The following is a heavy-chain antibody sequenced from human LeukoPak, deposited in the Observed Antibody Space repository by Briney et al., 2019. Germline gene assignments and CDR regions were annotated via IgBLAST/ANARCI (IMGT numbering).Heavy chain of an antibody. CDR2: IKSKTDGGTT. CDR1: GFTFSNAW. J-gene: IGHJ4*02. CDR3: TTPSHRSIAVAVNFDY. D-gene: IGHD6-19*01. V-gene: IGHV3-15*01. Sequence: PGGSLRLSCAASGFTFSNAWMSWVRQAPGKGLEWVGRIKSKTDGGTTDYAAPVKGRFTISRDDSKNTLYLQMNGLKTEDTAVYYCTTPSHRSIAVAVNFDYWGQGTLVTVSS.